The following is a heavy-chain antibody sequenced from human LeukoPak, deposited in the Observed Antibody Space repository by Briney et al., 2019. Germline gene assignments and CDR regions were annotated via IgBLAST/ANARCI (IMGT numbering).Heavy chain of an antibody. J-gene: IGHJ4*02. V-gene: IGHV3-43*02. Sequence: GGSLRESCAASGFIFRDYSMHWVRQTPGQGLEWVSLISGDGVTTYYADSVKGRFTISRDNHEDSLSLQMNSLKPEDTAFYYCAKGVNTISVTFDYWGQGNLVTVSS. D-gene: IGHD3-22*01. CDR2: ISGDGVTT. CDR3: AKGVNTISVTFDY. CDR1: GFIFRDYS.